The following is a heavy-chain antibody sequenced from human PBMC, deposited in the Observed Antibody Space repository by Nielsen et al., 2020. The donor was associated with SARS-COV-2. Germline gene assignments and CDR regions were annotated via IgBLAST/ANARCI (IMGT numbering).Heavy chain of an antibody. D-gene: IGHD2-15*01. CDR1: GYTFTTYW. V-gene: IGHV5-51*01. Sequence: GESLKISCKASGYTFTTYWIGWVRQMPGKGLEWMGIIYPGDSDTRYSPSFRGQVTISADTSISTAYLQWGSLKASDTAMYYCARRGSSWTDFDSWGQGTLVTVSS. CDR2: IYPGDSDT. CDR3: ARRGSSWTDFDS. J-gene: IGHJ4*02.